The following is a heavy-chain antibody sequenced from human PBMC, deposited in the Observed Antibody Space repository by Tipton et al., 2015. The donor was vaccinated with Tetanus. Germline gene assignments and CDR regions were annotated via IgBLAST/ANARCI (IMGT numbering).Heavy chain of an antibody. CDR3: ARDRSDYYDSSGYYPDAFDI. Sequence: QVQLVQSGAEVKKPGSSVKVSCKASGGTFSSYAISWVRQAPGQGLEWMGGIIPIFGTANYAQKFQGRVTITADESTSTAYMELSSLRSEDTAVYYCARDRSDYYDSSGYYPDAFDIWGQGTMVTVSS. V-gene: IGHV1-69*01. CDR1: GGTFSSYA. CDR2: IIPIFGTA. D-gene: IGHD3-22*01. J-gene: IGHJ3*02.